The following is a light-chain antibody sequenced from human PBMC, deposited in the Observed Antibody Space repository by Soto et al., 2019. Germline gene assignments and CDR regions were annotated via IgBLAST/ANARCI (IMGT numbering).Light chain of an antibody. CDR3: QQSGRSP. V-gene: IGKV3-20*01. Sequence: EIVLTQSPGTLSSSPGERATLSCRASQSVSSSYLAWYQQKPGQAPRLLLYGASSRSTGIPDRFSGSGAGTDFTLTISRLEPEDFAVYFWQQSGRSPFGQGTRLEIK. J-gene: IGKJ5*01. CDR1: QSVSSSY. CDR2: GAS.